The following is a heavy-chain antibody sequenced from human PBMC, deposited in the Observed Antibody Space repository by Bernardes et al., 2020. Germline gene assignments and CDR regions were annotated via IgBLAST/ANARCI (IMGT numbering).Heavy chain of an antibody. Sequence: SETLSLTCTVSGDSISSISYCWGCIRQPPGKGMEWIGSIYHRGNTYYNPSLKSRVTMSVDTSKNQFSLRLTSVTAADTAIYYCAKHGLGASGLKGMEVWGQGTTVTVSS. J-gene: IGHJ6*02. V-gene: IGHV4-39*01. CDR2: IYHRGNT. D-gene: IGHD3-10*01. CDR1: GDSISSISYC. CDR3: AKHGLGASGLKGMEV.